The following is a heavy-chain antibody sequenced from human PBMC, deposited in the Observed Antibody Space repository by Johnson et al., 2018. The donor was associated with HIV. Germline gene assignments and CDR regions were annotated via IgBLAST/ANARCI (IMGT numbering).Heavy chain of an antibody. V-gene: IGHV3-20*04. Sequence: EVQLLESGGGVVQPGGSLRLSCAASGFTFSSYAMHWVRQAPGKGLEWVSGINWNSGSIGYADSVKGRFTISRDNAKNSLYLQMNSLRAEDTALYYCARDRAGFDIWGQGTMVTVSS. CDR1: GFTFSSYA. D-gene: IGHD6-19*01. CDR3: ARDRAGFDI. CDR2: INWNSGSI. J-gene: IGHJ3*02.